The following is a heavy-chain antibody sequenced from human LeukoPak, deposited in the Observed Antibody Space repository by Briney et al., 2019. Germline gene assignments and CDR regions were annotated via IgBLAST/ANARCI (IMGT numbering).Heavy chain of an antibody. D-gene: IGHD1-26*01. CDR3: ARVRWELGRSFDY. Sequence: GASVKVSCTASGYTFTSYDINWVRQAPGQGLEWMGWMNPNSGNTGYAQKFQGRVTMTRNTSISTAYMELSSLRSEDTAVYYCARVRWELGRSFDYWGQGTLVSVSS. CDR2: MNPNSGNT. V-gene: IGHV1-8*01. J-gene: IGHJ4*02. CDR1: GYTFTSYD.